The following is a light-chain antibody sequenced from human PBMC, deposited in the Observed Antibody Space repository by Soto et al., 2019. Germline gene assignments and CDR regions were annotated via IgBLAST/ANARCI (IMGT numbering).Light chain of an antibody. V-gene: IGKV3-20*01. CDR2: GAS. Sequence: IVLTQSPDTLSSSPGERATLSCRASQSVGTRLAWYQHKTGQAPSLLMSGASSRATGIPDRFSGSGSETDFTLTISRLEPEDFALYYCQHYQVGQPIAFGRGTRLGIK. CDR1: QSVGTR. CDR3: QHYQVGQPIA. J-gene: IGKJ5*01.